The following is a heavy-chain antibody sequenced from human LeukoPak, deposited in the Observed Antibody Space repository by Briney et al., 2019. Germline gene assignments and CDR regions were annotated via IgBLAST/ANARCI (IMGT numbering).Heavy chain of an antibody. J-gene: IGHJ5*02. CDR3: ATDHSMANTAWWFDP. CDR2: INPSGTGT. Sequence: ASVKVSCKASGYTFTSYYMHWVRQAPGQGLERMGVINPSGTGTSYAQKFQGRITMSRDTSTSTVYMELSSLRSEDTAFYYCATDHSMANTAWWFDPWGQGTLVTVSS. CDR1: GYTFTSYY. D-gene: IGHD5-24*01. V-gene: IGHV1-46*01.